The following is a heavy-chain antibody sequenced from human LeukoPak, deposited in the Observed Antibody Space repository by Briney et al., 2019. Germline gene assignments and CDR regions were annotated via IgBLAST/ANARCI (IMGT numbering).Heavy chain of an antibody. CDR3: ARDQTGSLDY. V-gene: IGHV3-7*01. J-gene: IGHJ4*02. D-gene: IGHD1-26*01. Sequence: GGSLRLSCAASGFTFSSYWMSWVRQAPGKGLEWVANIKQDGSTKQYVDSVKGRFTISRDNAKNSLYLQMNSLRAEDTALYYCARDQTGSLDYWGQGTLVTVSS. CDR2: IKQDGSTK. CDR1: GFTFSSYW.